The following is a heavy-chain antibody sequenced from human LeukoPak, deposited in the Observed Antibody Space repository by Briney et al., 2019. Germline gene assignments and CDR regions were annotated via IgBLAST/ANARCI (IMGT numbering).Heavy chain of an antibody. CDR1: GFTFGDYA. D-gene: IGHD3-22*01. Sequence: PGGSLRLSCTASGFTFGDYAMSWVRQAPGKGLEWVGFIRSKAYGGTTEYAASVKGRFTISRDDSKNTLYLQMNSLKTEDTAVYYCTTDRNFDNLYYYYYYMDVWGKGTTVTVSS. J-gene: IGHJ6*03. V-gene: IGHV3-49*04. CDR3: TTDRNFDNLYYYYYYMDV. CDR2: IRSKAYGGTT.